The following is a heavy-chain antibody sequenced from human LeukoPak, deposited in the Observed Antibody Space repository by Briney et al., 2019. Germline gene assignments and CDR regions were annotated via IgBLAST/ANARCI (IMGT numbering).Heavy chain of an antibody. CDR3: AKDPSWGYYYDSSCDAFDI. V-gene: IGHV3-23*01. CDR2: ISGSGGST. CDR1: GFTFSSYA. J-gene: IGHJ3*02. D-gene: IGHD3-22*01. Sequence: GGSLRLSCAACGFTFSSYAMSWVRQAPGKGLEWVSAISGSGGSTYYADSVKGRFTISRDNSKNTLYLQMNSLRAEDTAVYYCAKDPSWGYYYDSSCDAFDIWGQGTMVTVSS.